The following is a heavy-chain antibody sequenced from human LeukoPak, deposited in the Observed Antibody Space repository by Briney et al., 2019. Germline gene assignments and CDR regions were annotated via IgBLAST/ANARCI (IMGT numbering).Heavy chain of an antibody. Sequence: GGSLRLSCAASGFTFSSYSMNWVRQAPGKGLEWVSSISSSSSYIYYADSVKGRFTIPRDNAKNSLYLQMNSLRAEDTAVYYCARDRDRSGYPYYYYGMDVWGQGTTVTVSS. CDR3: ARDRDRSGYPYYYYGMDV. D-gene: IGHD3-22*01. CDR2: ISSSSSYI. V-gene: IGHV3-21*01. CDR1: GFTFSSYS. J-gene: IGHJ6*02.